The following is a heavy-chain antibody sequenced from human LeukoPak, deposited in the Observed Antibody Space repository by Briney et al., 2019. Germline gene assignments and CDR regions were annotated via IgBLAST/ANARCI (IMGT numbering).Heavy chain of an antibody. CDR2: ISTYNGNT. J-gene: IGHJ4*02. V-gene: IGHV1-18*01. Sequence: ASVKVSCKASGGTFISYAISWVRQAPGQGLEWMGWISTYNGNTKYTQNLQGRVTMTTDTSTSTAYMDLTSLRSDDTAVYYCARSGHRRYYYASGPDYWGQGTLVTVSS. D-gene: IGHD3-10*01. CDR3: ARSGHRRYYYASGPDY. CDR1: GGTFISYA.